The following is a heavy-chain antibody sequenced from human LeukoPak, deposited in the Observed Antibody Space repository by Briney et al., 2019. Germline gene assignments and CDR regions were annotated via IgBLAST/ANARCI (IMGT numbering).Heavy chain of an antibody. Sequence: ASVKVSCKASGYTFTGYYMHWVRQAPGQGLEWMGWINPNSGGTNYAQKFQGRVTMTRDTSISTAYMELSRLRSDDTAVYYCAAYSTTVGYFDYWGQGTLVTVSS. V-gene: IGHV1-2*02. CDR3: AAYSTTVGYFDY. CDR2: INPNSGGT. J-gene: IGHJ4*02. D-gene: IGHD4-23*01. CDR1: GYTFTGYY.